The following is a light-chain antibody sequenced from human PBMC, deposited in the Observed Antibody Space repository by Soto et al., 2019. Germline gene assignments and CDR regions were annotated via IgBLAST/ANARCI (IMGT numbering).Light chain of an antibody. CDR1: RSNIGAGYD. CDR2: GNT. J-gene: IGLJ2*01. V-gene: IGLV1-40*01. Sequence: QSVLTQPPSASATPGQRVSISCSGSRSNIGAGYDVHWYQQLPGTAPKLLIYGNTNRPSGVPDRFSGSKSGTSASLAITGLQAEDEADYYCQSYDSTLSGSLFGGGTKLTVL. CDR3: QSYDSTLSGSL.